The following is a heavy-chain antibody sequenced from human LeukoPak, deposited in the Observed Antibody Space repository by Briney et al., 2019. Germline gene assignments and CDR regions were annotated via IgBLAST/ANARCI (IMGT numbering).Heavy chain of an antibody. CDR1: GGTFSSYA. V-gene: IGHV1-69*05. CDR3: ARARDGYNSWNFDY. J-gene: IGHJ4*02. Sequence: GSSVKVSCKASGGTFSSYAISWVRQAPGQGLEWMGRIIPIFGTANYAQKFQGRVTITTDESTSTAYMELSSLRSEDTAVYYCARARDGYNSWNFDYWGQGTLVTVPS. D-gene: IGHD5-24*01. CDR2: IIPIFGTA.